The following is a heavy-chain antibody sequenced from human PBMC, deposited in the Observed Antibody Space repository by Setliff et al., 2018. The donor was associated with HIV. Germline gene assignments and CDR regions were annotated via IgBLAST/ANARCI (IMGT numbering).Heavy chain of an antibody. CDR1: GFTLSEVS. CDR3: ARGGYGYTSDYFDY. Sequence: ASVKVSCKVSGFTLSEVSIHWVRQAPGKGLEWLGYFDPQDGETVYAQKFQGRVTLTEDTSTGTAYMELSGLRSEDTAVYYCARGGYGYTSDYFDYWGQGILVTVSS. V-gene: IGHV1-24*01. J-gene: IGHJ4*02. CDR2: FDPQDGET. D-gene: IGHD5-18*01.